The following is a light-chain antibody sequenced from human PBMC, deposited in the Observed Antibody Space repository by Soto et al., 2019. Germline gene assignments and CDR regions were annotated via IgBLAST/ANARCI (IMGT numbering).Light chain of an antibody. CDR1: RGINNY. V-gene: IGKV1-33*01. J-gene: IGKJ2*01. CDR2: DAS. Sequence: DIQMTQSPYSLSSSLGDRAPTISQAGRGINNYLIWYHKKQGKPPKLLIYDASSLQTGVPSRFSGAASGTHFTFTISSLQPEDVATYYCQQCDNLPPTFGQGTKLEIK. CDR3: QQCDNLPPT.